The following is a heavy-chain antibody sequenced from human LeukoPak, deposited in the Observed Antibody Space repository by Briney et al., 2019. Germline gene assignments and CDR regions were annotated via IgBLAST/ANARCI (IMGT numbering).Heavy chain of an antibody. D-gene: IGHD6-19*01. V-gene: IGHV4-34*01. J-gene: IGHJ6*02. CDR3: ARRWASDWSPVEHYYGMDV. Sequence: TSETLSLTCAVYGGSFSGYYWSWIRQPPGKGLEWIGEINHSGSTNYNPSLKSRVTISVDTSKNQFSLKLSSVTAADTAVYYCARRWASDWSPVEHYYGMDVWGQGTTVTVSS. CDR2: INHSGST. CDR1: GGSFSGYY.